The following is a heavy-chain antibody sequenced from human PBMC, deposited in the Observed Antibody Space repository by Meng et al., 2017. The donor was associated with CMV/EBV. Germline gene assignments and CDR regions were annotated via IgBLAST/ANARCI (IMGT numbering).Heavy chain of an antibody. CDR3: ARDMVVPATASYYFDY. D-gene: IGHD2-2*01. J-gene: IGHJ4*02. CDR1: GFTFSSYW. Sequence: GESLKISCAASGFTFSSYWMSWVRQAPGKGLEWVANIKQDGSEKYYVDSVKGRFTISRDNDKNSLYLQMNSLRAEDTAVYYCARDMVVPATASYYFDYWGQGTLVTVSS. V-gene: IGHV3-7*01. CDR2: IKQDGSEK.